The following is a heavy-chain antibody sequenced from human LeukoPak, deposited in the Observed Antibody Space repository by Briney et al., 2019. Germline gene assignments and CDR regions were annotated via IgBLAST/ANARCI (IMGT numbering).Heavy chain of an antibody. V-gene: IGHV4-39*07. J-gene: IGHJ4*02. CDR2: IYYSGST. CDR1: GFTFSSYS. Sequence: GSLRLSCAASGFTFSSYSMNWVRQAPGKGLEWIGSIYYSGSTYYNPSLKSRVTISVDTSKDQFSLKLSSVTAADTAVYYCASGDFGAPRNQHDYWGQGTLVTVSS. D-gene: IGHD3-3*01. CDR3: ASGDFGAPRNQHDY.